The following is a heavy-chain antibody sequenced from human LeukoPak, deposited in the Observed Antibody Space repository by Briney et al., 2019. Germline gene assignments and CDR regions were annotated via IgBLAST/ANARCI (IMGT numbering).Heavy chain of an antibody. CDR3: ARHGSYSLAF. Sequence: SETLSLTCAVSGVSIGSGGYWSWVRQPPGKGLEWIGQIFYIGSAHYNPSFESRVIMSIDNSRNQLSLRFNSVTAADTAVYYCARHGSYSLAFWGQGALVTVSS. CDR2: IFYIGSA. D-gene: IGHD2-15*01. J-gene: IGHJ4*02. V-gene: IGHV4-4*02. CDR1: GVSIGSGGY.